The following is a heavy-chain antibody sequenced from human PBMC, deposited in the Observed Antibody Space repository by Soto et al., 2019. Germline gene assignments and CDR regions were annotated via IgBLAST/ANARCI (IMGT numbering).Heavy chain of an antibody. CDR2: IYPGDSDT. V-gene: IGHV5-51*01. CDR3: ARRPRFGGVIVGIDY. D-gene: IGHD3-16*02. CDR1: GYSFTSYW. Sequence: GESLKISCKGSGYSFTSYWIGWVRQMPGKGLEWMGIIYPGDSDTRYSPSFQGQVTISADKSISTAYLQWSSLKASDTAMYYCARRPRFGGVIVGIDYWGQGTLVTVSS. J-gene: IGHJ4*02.